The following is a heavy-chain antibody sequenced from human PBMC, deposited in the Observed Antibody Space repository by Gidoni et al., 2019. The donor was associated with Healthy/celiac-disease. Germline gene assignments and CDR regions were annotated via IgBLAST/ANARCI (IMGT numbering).Heavy chain of an antibody. V-gene: IGHV6-1*01. CDR3: ARGIFVTFGVRGAFDI. CDR1: GDRVSRNSAA. J-gene: IGHJ3*02. Sequence: QVQLQQSGPGLVKPSQTLSLTCAIPGDRVSRNSAAWNWIRQSPSRGLEWLGRTYYRSKWYNDYAVSVKSRITINPDTSKNQFSLQLNSVTPEDTAVYYCARGIFVTFGVRGAFDIWGQGTMVTVSS. D-gene: IGHD3-16*01. CDR2: TYYRSKWYN.